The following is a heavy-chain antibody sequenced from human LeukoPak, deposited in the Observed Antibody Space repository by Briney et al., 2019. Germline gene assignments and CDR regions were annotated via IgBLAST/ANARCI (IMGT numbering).Heavy chain of an antibody. V-gene: IGHV3-33*01. Sequence: PGRSLRLSCAASGFTFNNYGMHWVRQAPGKGLEWVALIWYDGTNKYYGDSVKGRFTISRDNAKNSLYLQMNSLRAEDTAVYYCARDRGYCSSTSCRDLDYRGQGTLVTVSS. CDR3: ARDRGYCSSTSCRDLDY. J-gene: IGHJ4*02. D-gene: IGHD2-2*01. CDR1: GFTFNNYG. CDR2: IWYDGTNK.